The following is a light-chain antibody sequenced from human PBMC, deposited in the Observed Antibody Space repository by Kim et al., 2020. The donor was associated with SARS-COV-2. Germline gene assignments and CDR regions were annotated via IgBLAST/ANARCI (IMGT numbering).Light chain of an antibody. CDR3: QQYGSSTIT. CDR1: QSVTAGS. CDR2: STS. Sequence: SPGERATPSCRASQSVTAGSLAWYRQKPGQPPRLLISSTSTRASGIPDRFSGSGSGTDFTLTISRLEPEDFAVYYCQQYGSSTITFGQGTRLEIK. V-gene: IGKV3-20*01. J-gene: IGKJ5*01.